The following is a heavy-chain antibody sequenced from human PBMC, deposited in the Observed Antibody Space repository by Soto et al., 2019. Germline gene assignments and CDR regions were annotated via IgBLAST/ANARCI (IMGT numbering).Heavy chain of an antibody. D-gene: IGHD1-1*01. CDR1: GDSVSSNSAA. J-gene: IGHJ5*02. CDR2: TYYRSKWYN. CDR3: ARDTYNWNDSAGAQYNWFDP. Sequence: SQTLSLTCAISGDSVSSNSAAWNRIRQSPSRGLEWLGRTYYRSKWYNDYAVSVKSRITINPDTSKNQFSLQLNSVTPEDTAVYYCARDTYNWNDSAGAQYNWFDPWGQGTLVTVPQ. V-gene: IGHV6-1*01.